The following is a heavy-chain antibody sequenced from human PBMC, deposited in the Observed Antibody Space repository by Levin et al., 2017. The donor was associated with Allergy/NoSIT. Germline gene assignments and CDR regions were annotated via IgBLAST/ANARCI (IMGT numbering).Heavy chain of an antibody. CDR2: IYVTGST. J-gene: IGHJ6*03. Sequence: SETLSLTCSVSGDSISRGFYYWSWIRQPAGEGLEWIGRIYVTGSTTYSPSLKSRVTISLDRTKDQVALKINLWAAADTAVYYCARDLEGCSGYKPYCYMDVWGKGTTVTVSS. D-gene: IGHD5-12*01. CDR1: GDSISRGFYY. CDR3: ARDLEGCSGYKPYCYMDV. V-gene: IGHV4-61*02.